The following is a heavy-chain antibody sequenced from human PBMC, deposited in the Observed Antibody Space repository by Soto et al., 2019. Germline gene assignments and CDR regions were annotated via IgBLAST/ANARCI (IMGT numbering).Heavy chain of an antibody. D-gene: IGHD3-9*01. Sequence: PSETLSLTCTVSGGSISSYYWSWIRQPPGKGLEWIGEIYYSGSTNYNPSLKSRVTISVDTSKNQFSLKLSSVTAADTAVYYCARGLRYFDWLLLYYFDYWGQGTLVTVSS. CDR1: GGSISSYY. J-gene: IGHJ4*02. CDR2: IYYSGST. CDR3: ARGLRYFDWLLLYYFDY. V-gene: IGHV4-59*12.